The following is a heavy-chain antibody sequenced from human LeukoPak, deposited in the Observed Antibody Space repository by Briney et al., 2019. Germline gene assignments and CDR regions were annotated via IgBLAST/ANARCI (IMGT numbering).Heavy chain of an antibody. CDR3: AMDQRYAFDY. J-gene: IGHJ4*02. Sequence: PGGSLRLSCATSGFSFTDYPMNWVRQAPGKGLEWISNIRTTAEGAKYAYYADPVKGRVTISRDDGKNTLYLHMNSLRDDDTAVYYCAMDQRYAFDYWGQGILVTVSS. V-gene: IGHV3-48*02. D-gene: IGHD3-9*01. CDR2: IRTTAEGAKYA. CDR1: GFSFTDYP.